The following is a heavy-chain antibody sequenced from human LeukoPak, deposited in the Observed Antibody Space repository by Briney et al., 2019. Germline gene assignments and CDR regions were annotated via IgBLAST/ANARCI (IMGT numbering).Heavy chain of an antibody. CDR1: SGFS. Sequence: GGSLRLSCAAFSGFSMSWVRQAPGKRLEWVSAINGRGDDTYYPDSWKGRFTISRDNSNNTLYLQMNSLRADDTAVYYCAKGHRESSSFFDSWGQGIPVTVSS. J-gene: IGHJ4*02. V-gene: IGHV3-23*01. CDR2: INGRGDDT. CDR3: AKGHRESSSFFDS.